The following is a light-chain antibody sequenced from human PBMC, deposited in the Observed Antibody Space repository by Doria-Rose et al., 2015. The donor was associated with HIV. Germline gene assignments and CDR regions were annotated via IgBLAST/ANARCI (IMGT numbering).Light chain of an antibody. Sequence: LTQSPGTLSLSPEERATLSCRASQSFSSTYLAWYQQKPGQTPRFLIYDGSTRATGITDAFSASGSGTDFTLTNNRLGPEDVALYCCHQYGTSWTFGQGAKVEI. CDR3: HQYGTSWT. V-gene: IGKV3-20*01. CDR1: QSFSSTY. CDR2: DGS. J-gene: IGKJ1*01.